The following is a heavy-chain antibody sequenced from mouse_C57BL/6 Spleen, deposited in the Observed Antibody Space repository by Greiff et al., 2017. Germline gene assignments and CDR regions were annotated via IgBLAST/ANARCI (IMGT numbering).Heavy chain of an antibody. CDR3: ARTTTELYYAMDY. CDR2: INPSSGYT. CDR1: GYTFTSYW. V-gene: IGHV1-7*01. Sequence: QVQLKQSGAELAKPGASVKLSCKASGYTFTSYWMHWVKQRPGQGLEWIGYINPSSGYTKYNQKFKDKATLTADKSSSTAYMQLSSLTYEDSAVYYCARTTTELYYAMDYWGQGTSVTVSS. D-gene: IGHD1-1*01. J-gene: IGHJ4*01.